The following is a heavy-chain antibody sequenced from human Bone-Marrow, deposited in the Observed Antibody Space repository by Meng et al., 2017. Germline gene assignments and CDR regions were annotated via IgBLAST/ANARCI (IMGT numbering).Heavy chain of an antibody. D-gene: IGHD3-10*01. CDR1: GYTFTSYC. Sequence: ASVKVSCKASGYTFTSYCMHWVRQAPGQGLEWMGIINPSGDSTTYAQKFQGRVTMTRDTSTSTVYMELSSLRSEDTAVYYCARVSFFVIIKDGSGSSDNWFDPWGQGTLVTVSS. CDR3: ARVSFFVIIKDGSGSSDNWFDP. V-gene: IGHV1-46*01. J-gene: IGHJ5*02. CDR2: INPSGDST.